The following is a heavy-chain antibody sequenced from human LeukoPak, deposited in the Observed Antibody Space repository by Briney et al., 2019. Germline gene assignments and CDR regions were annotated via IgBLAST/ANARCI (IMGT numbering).Heavy chain of an antibody. V-gene: IGHV3-7*01. J-gene: IGHJ6*02. CDR1: GFTFSSYW. Sequence: GGSLRLSCAASGFTFSSYWMNWARQAPGKALEWVASINHNGNVNYYVDSVKGRFTISRDNAKNSLYLQMSSLRAEDTAVYYCVKDSRVGGLFTYYGMDVWGQGTTVTVSS. CDR2: INHNGNVN. CDR3: VKDSRVGGLFTYYGMDV. D-gene: IGHD2-21*01.